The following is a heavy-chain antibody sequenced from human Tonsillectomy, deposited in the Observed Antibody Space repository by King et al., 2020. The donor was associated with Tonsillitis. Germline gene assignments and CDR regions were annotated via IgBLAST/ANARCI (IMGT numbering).Heavy chain of an antibody. CDR2: ISYDGRNK. D-gene: IGHD6-13*01. Sequence: QLQLVQSGGGVVQPGRSLRLSCAASGFTFSSYAMHWVRQAPGKGLEWVALISYDGRNKYYADFVKGRFTTSRDNFKNTLYLQMNSLRPEDTAVYYCARGRGAAAGGFDPWGQGTLVTVSS. V-gene: IGHV3-30*04. J-gene: IGHJ5*02. CDR1: GFTFSSYA. CDR3: ARGRGAAAGGFDP.